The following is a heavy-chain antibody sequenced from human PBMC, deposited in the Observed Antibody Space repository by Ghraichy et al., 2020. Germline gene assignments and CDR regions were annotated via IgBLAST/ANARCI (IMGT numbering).Heavy chain of an antibody. Sequence: GGSLGLSCAASGFTFRRSAMHWVRQAPGKGLEYVSAIAGNGDKTYYATSVKGRFTISRDNSNNTLYLQMGSLRPEDMGVYYCARWSSPTMDDFYYNGMDVWGQGTTVTVSS. CDR1: GFTFRRSA. CDR2: IAGNGDKT. V-gene: IGHV3-64*01. CDR3: ARWSSPTMDDFYYNGMDV. J-gene: IGHJ6*02. D-gene: IGHD3/OR15-3a*01.